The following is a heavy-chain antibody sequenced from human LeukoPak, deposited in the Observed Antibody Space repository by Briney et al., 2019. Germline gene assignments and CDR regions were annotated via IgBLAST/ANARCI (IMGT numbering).Heavy chain of an antibody. Sequence: ASVKVSCKASGGTFSSYAISWVRQAPGQGLEWMGGIIPIFGTANYAQKFQGRVTMTTDTSTSTAYMELRSLRSDDTAVYYCARDIGYSYGYYFDYWGQGTLVTVSS. D-gene: IGHD5-18*01. J-gene: IGHJ4*02. CDR1: GGTFSSYA. CDR3: ARDIGYSYGYYFDY. V-gene: IGHV1-69*05. CDR2: IIPIFGTA.